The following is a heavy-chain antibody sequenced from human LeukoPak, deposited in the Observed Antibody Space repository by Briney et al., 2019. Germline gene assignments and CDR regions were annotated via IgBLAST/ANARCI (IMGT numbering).Heavy chain of an antibody. D-gene: IGHD3-10*01. CDR1: GGSTTSDY. CDR3: ARGSFRGLFDS. Sequence: SETLSLTCTVSGGSTTSDYWSWARQPPGNGLEWIGHIYYSGSARYNPSLKSRVTMSLDTSKDQFSLNLSSVTAADTALYYCARGSFRGLFDSWGQGILVTVSS. V-gene: IGHV4-59*12. CDR2: IYYSGSA. J-gene: IGHJ4*02.